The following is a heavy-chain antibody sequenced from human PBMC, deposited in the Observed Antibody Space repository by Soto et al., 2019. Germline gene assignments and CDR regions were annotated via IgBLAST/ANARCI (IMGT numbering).Heavy chain of an antibody. Sequence: SETLSLTCTVSGGSIISGDYYWSWIRQPPGKGLEWIGYIYYSGSTNYNPSLKSRVTISVDTSKNQFSLKLSSVTAADTAVYYCARVVVYYYYYMDVWGKGTTVTVSS. CDR2: IYYSGST. J-gene: IGHJ6*03. CDR3: ARVVVYYYYYMDV. D-gene: IGHD2-2*01. V-gene: IGHV4-61*08. CDR1: GGSIISGDYY.